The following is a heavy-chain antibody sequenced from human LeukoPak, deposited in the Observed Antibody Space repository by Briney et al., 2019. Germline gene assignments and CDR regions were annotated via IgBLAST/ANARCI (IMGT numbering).Heavy chain of an antibody. CDR2: IKEDGSEE. Sequence: SGGSLRLSRTASGFTFSIYWMSWVRQAPGEGLEWVASIKEDGSEEHYVDSVKGRFTISRDNARNSVHVQMNSLRAEDTAVYFCARVRPGHYFDYWGQGALVTASS. CDR1: GFTFSIYW. J-gene: IGHJ4*02. CDR3: ARVRPGHYFDY. D-gene: IGHD6-6*01. V-gene: IGHV3-7*01.